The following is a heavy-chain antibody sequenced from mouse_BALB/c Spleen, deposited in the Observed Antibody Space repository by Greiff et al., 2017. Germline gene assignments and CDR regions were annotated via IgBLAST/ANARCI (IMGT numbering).Heavy chain of an antibody. Sequence: EVQLQQSGPSLVKPSQTLSLTCSVTGDSITSGYWNWIRKFPGNKLEYMGYISYSGSTYYNPSLKSRISITRDTSKNQYYLQLNSVTTEDTATYYCARYHIYDGYYEAMDYWGQGTSVTVSS. D-gene: IGHD2-3*01. V-gene: IGHV3-8*02. CDR2: ISYSGST. CDR3: ARYHIYDGYYEAMDY. CDR1: GDSITSGY. J-gene: IGHJ4*01.